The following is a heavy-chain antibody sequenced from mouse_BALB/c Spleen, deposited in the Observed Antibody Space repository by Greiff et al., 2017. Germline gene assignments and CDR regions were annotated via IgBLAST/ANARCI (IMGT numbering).Heavy chain of an antibody. V-gene: IGHV1-80*01. CDR3: AREYGNYGWFAY. J-gene: IGHJ3*01. Sequence: VKLVESGAELVRPGSSVKISCKASGYAFSSYWMNWVKQRPGQGLEWIGQIYPGDGDTNYNGKFKGKATLTADKSSSTAYMQLSSLTSEDSAVYFCAREYGNYGWFAYWGQGTLVTVSA. D-gene: IGHD2-10*02. CDR2: IYPGDGDT. CDR1: GYAFSSYW.